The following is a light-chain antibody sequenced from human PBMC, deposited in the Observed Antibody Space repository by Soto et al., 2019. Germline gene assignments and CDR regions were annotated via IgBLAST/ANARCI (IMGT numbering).Light chain of an antibody. CDR2: DVS. V-gene: IGLV2-14*01. CDR3: SSYTSSSTYV. J-gene: IGLJ1*01. Sequence: QSALTQPASVSGSPGQSITISCTGTSSDVGGYNYVSWCQQHPGKAPKLMLYDVSNRPSGVSNRFSGSKSGNTASLTISGLQADDEADYYCSSYTSSSTYVFGTGTKVTVL. CDR1: SSDVGGYNY.